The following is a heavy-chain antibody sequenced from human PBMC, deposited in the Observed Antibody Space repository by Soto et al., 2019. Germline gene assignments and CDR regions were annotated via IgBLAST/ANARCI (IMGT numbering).Heavy chain of an antibody. V-gene: IGHV1-18*01. CDR3: ARVKSESGYDPYYFDY. J-gene: IGHJ4*02. CDR2: ISAYNGNK. Sequence: ASVKVSCKASGYTFTSYGISWVRQAPEQRLEWMGWISAYNGNKNYAQKLQGRVTMTTDTSTSTAYMELRSLRSDDTAVYYCARVKSESGYDPYYFDYWGQGTLVTVSS. CDR1: GYTFTSYG. D-gene: IGHD5-12*01.